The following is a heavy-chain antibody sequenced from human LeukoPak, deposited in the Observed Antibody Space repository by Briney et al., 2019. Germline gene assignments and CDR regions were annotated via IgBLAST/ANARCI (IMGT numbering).Heavy chain of an antibody. CDR3: AKGLDAFDI. Sequence: GGSLRLSCAASGFTFSSYGMHWVRQAPGKGLEGVAVISYDGSNKYYADSVKGRFTISRDNSKNTLYLQMHSLSAEDTAVYYCAKGLDAFDIWGQGTMVTVSS. CDR1: GFTFSSYG. D-gene: IGHD2-21*02. V-gene: IGHV3-30*18. CDR2: ISYDGSNK. J-gene: IGHJ3*02.